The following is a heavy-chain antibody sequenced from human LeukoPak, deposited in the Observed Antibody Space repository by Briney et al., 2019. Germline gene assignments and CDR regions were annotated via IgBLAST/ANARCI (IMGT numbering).Heavy chain of an antibody. D-gene: IGHD2-2*01. CDR3: ARDLRSGSTGGYYYMDV. V-gene: IGHV1-69*13. J-gene: IGHJ6*03. Sequence: SVKVSCKASGGTFSSYAISWVRQAPGQGLEWMGGIIPIFGTASYAQKFQGRVTITADESTSTAYMELSSLRSEDTAVYNCARDLRSGSTGGYYYMDVWGKGTTVTVSS. CDR2: IIPIFGTA. CDR1: GGTFSSYA.